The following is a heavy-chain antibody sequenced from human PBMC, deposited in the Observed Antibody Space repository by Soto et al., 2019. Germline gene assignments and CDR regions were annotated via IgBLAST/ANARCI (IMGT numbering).Heavy chain of an antibody. V-gene: IGHV4-34*01. Sequence: PSETLSLTCAVYGGSFSGYYWSWIRQPPGKGLEWIGEINHSGSTNYNPSLKSRVTISVNTSKKKFSLKLSSVTAADTAVYYCARHMYRSSPDYWGQGTLVTVSS. CDR2: INHSGST. J-gene: IGHJ4*02. CDR3: ARHMYRSSPDY. CDR1: GGSFSGYY. D-gene: IGHD6-13*01.